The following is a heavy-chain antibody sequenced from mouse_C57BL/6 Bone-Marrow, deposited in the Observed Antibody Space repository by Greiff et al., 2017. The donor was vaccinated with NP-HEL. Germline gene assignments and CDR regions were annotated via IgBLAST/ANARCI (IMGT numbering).Heavy chain of an antibody. Sequence: EVMLVESGGVLVQPGGSLKLSCAASGFTFSDYYMYWVRQTPEKRLEWVAYISNGGGSTYYPDTVKGRFTISRDNAKNTLYLQMSRLKSEDTAMYYCARHLDVWGTGTTVTVSS. V-gene: IGHV5-12*01. CDR3: ARHLDV. CDR2: ISNGGGST. CDR1: GFTFSDYY. J-gene: IGHJ1*03.